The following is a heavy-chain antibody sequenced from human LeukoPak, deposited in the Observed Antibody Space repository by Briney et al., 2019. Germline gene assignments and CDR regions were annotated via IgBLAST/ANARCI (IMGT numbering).Heavy chain of an antibody. CDR1: GFTFSSYE. Sequence: PGGSLRLSFAASGFTFSSYEMNWVRPAPGKGLEWVSYISSSGSTIYYADSVKGRFTISRDNAKNSLYLQMNSLRAEDTAVYYCARDRRAWGIFRYMDVWGKGTTVTISS. CDR3: ARDRRAWGIFRYMDV. V-gene: IGHV3-48*03. CDR2: ISSSGSTI. D-gene: IGHD3-16*01. J-gene: IGHJ6*03.